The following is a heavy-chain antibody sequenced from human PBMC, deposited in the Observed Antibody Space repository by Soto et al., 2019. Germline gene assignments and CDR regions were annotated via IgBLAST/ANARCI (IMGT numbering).Heavy chain of an antibody. CDR1: GGTFNSHT. D-gene: IGHD3-10*01. CDR2: VVPLLGIE. Sequence: QVQLVQSGAKVKKPGSSVKVSCKASGGTFNSHTINWVRQAPGQGLEWMGRVVPLLGIESHPQKFQDRLTITADTSTSTVFMELSNLRSEHTAVYYGAGDRPENAWFPVPRQHFDSRGQGTLLSVSS. J-gene: IGHJ4*02. V-gene: IGHV1-69*08. CDR3: AGDRPENAWFPVPRQHFDS.